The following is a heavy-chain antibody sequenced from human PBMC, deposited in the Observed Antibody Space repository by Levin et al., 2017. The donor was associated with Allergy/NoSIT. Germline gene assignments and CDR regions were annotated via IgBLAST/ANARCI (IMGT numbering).Heavy chain of an antibody. CDR3: TTEAMITFGGVIVRFDP. Sequence: GGSLRLSCAASGFTFSNAWMSWVRQAPGKGLEWVGRIKSKTDGGTTDYAAPVKGRFTISRDDSKNTLYLQMNSLKTEDTAVYYCTTEAMITFGGVIVRFDPWGQGTLVTVSS. J-gene: IGHJ5*02. V-gene: IGHV3-15*01. CDR1: GFTFSNAW. CDR2: IKSKTDGGTT. D-gene: IGHD3-16*02.